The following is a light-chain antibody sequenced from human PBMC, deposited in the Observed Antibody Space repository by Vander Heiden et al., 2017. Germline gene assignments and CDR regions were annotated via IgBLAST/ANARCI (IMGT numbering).Light chain of an antibody. CDR2: SGS. V-gene: IGKV2-28*01. CDR1: QSLLYSNGYNY. Sequence: DIVMTQSPLSLPVTPGEPASISCRSSQSLLYSNGYNYLDWYLQKPGQSPQLLIYSGSNRASGVPDRFSGTGSGTDFTLKISRVEAEDVGVYYCMQALQTRLTFGGGTKVEIK. CDR3: MQALQTRLT. J-gene: IGKJ4*01.